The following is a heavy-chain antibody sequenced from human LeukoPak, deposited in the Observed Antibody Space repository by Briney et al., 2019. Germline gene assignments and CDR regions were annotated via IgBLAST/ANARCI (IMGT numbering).Heavy chain of an antibody. J-gene: IGHJ5*02. D-gene: IGHD2-2*01. V-gene: IGHV4-30-2*01. CDR2: IYHSGST. CDR1: GGSISSGGYY. Sequence: PSETLSLTCTVSGGSISSGGYYWSWIRQPPGKGLEWIGYIYHSGSTYYNPSLKSRVTISVDRSKNQFSLKLSSVTAADTAVYYCAGRIVVPAAIEALEDWFDPWGQGTLVTVSS. CDR3: AGRIVVPAAIEALEDWFDP.